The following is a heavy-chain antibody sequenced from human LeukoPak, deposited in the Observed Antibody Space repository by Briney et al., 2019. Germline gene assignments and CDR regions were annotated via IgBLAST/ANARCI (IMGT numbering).Heavy chain of an antibody. Sequence: SGPTLVQPTQTLPLTCTFSGFSLNTGGVGVGWIRQPPGKALEWLSLIYWNNDNRYSPSQKSRLTITKDTSQNQVVLTMTNMDPVESGTYYYGHLKQLWFRDTFDVCGQGTMVTVSS. D-gene: IGHD3-10*01. CDR2: IYWNNDN. CDR3: GHLKQLWFRDTFDV. J-gene: IGHJ3*01. V-gene: IGHV2-5*01. CDR1: GFSLNTGGVG.